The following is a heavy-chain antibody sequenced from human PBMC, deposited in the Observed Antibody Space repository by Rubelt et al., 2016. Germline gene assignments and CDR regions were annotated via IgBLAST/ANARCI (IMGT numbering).Heavy chain of an antibody. D-gene: IGHD3-16*02. J-gene: IGHJ4*02. Sequence: SSSCAVSGGSISSSNWWSWVRQPPGKGLEWIGEIYHSGSTNYNPSLKSRVTISVDKSKNQFSLKLSSVTAADTVVYYCATSVRELGELSLDDWDQGTLVTVSS. CDR1: GGSISSSNW. CDR3: ATSVRELGELSLDD. V-gene: IGHV4-4*02. CDR2: IYHSGST.